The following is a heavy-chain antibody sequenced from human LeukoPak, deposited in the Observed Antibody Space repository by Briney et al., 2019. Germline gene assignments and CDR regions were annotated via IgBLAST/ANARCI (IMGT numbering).Heavy chain of an antibody. CDR2: IIPIFGTA. CDR1: VGTFSSYA. Sequence: SVKLSCKASVGTFSSYAISWVRQAPGHGLERMGGIIPIFGTANYAQKFQGRVTITADESTSTAYMELSSLRAEDTAVYYCAREGGGEMGTSHLNWFDPWGQGTLVTVSS. CDR3: AREGGGEMGTSHLNWFDP. D-gene: IGHD5-24*01. J-gene: IGHJ5*02. V-gene: IGHV1-69*01.